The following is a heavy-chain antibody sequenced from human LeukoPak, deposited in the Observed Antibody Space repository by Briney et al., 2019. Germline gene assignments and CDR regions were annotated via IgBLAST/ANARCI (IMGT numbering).Heavy chain of an antibody. D-gene: IGHD5-24*01. CDR1: GLTFSNHA. V-gene: IGHV3-23*01. CDR3: GRRTQDGYNSPIDY. Sequence: PGGSLRLSCAGSGLTFSNHAMTWVRQALGKGLEYVAESSGSGRDTYYADSVQGRFTISRDNSKNTLYLQMNSLRAEDTAEYYCGRRTQDGYNSPIDYWGQGTLVTVSS. CDR2: SSGSGRDT. J-gene: IGHJ4*02.